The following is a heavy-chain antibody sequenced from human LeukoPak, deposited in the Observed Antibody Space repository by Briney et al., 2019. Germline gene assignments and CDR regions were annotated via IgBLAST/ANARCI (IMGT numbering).Heavy chain of an antibody. Sequence: GGSLRLSCAASGFTFSAYGMPWVRQAPGKGLEWVTLISYDGSLKYYADSVKGRFTISRDNSKNTLYLQMNSLRVEDTAVYYCTRRYHYDRSGNYKGDYWGQGTLVTVSS. CDR2: ISYDGSLK. J-gene: IGHJ4*02. D-gene: IGHD3-22*01. CDR3: TRRYHYDRSGNYKGDY. CDR1: GFTFSAYG. V-gene: IGHV3-30*03.